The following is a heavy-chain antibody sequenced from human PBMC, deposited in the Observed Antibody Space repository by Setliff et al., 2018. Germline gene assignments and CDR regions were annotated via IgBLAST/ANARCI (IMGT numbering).Heavy chain of an antibody. V-gene: IGHV4-61*09. Sequence: NPSETLSLTCTVSGGSISSGSYYWSRIRQPAGKGLEWIGHIYSSGSTNYNPSLKSRVTISVDRSKNQFSLKLSSVIAADTAVYYCARDLYSSSSGGFYYYYYYMDVWGKGTTVTVSS. D-gene: IGHD6-6*01. CDR3: ARDLYSSSSGGFYYYYYYMDV. CDR2: IYSSGST. CDR1: GGSISSGSYY. J-gene: IGHJ6*03.